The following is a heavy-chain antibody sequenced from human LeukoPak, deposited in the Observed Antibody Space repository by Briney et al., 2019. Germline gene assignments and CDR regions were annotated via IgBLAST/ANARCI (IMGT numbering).Heavy chain of an antibody. CDR2: INHSGST. Sequence: PSETLSLTCAVYGGSFSGYYWSWIRQPPGKGLEWIGEINHSGSTNYNPSLKSRVTMSVDTSKNQFSLKLSSVTAADTAVYYCARGPGGYSYGYPFDYWGQGTLVTVSS. CDR1: GGSFSGYY. J-gene: IGHJ4*02. V-gene: IGHV4-34*01. D-gene: IGHD5-18*01. CDR3: ARGPGGYSYGYPFDY.